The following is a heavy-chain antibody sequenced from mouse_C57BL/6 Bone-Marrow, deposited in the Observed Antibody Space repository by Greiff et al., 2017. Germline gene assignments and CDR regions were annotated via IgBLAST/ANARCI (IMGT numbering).Heavy chain of an antibody. CDR1: GFTIKNTY. CDR3: AANWDCDY. V-gene: IGHV14-3*01. J-gene: IGHJ2*01. Sequence: EVQGVESVAELVRPGASVKLSCTASGFTIKNTYMHWVKQRPEQGLEWIGRIDPANGNTKYAPKFQGKATITADTSSNTAYLQLSSLTSEDTAIYYCAANWDCDYWGQGTTLTVAA. D-gene: IGHD4-1*01. CDR2: IDPANGNT.